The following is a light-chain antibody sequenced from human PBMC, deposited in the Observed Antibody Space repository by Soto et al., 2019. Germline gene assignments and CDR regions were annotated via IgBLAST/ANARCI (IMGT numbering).Light chain of an antibody. CDR1: SSNIGAGYD. CDR3: QSYDSSLGSWV. CDR2: GNS. J-gene: IGLJ3*02. Sequence: QSVLTQPPSVSGAPGQRVTISCTGSSSNIGAGYDVHWYQQLPGTAPKLLIYGNSNRPSGVPDRFSGYKSGTSASLAITGVQAEDEDAYYCQSYDSSLGSWVFGGGTQLTVL. V-gene: IGLV1-40*01.